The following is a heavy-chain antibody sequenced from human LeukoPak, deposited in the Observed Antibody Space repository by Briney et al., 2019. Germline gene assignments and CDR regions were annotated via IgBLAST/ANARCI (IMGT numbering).Heavy chain of an antibody. CDR1: GFTFSPYG. J-gene: IGHJ4*02. Sequence: GGSLRLSCAASGFTFSPYGMNWIRQAPGEGLEWVANIKLDGSDKYYVDSVKGRFTISRDNAKNSLYLQMNSLRAEDTAVYYCARDDGRRYGYWGQGTLVTVSS. CDR2: IKLDGSDK. V-gene: IGHV3-7*01. D-gene: IGHD3-10*01. CDR3: ARDDGRRYGY.